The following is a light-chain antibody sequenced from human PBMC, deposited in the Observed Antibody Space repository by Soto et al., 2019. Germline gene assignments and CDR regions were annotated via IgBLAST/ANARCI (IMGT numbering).Light chain of an antibody. Sequence: INQSPSPVSASVGDRVTITCRASQDISNWLAWYQQRPGKAPKLLISAASSLQSGVPSRFSGSGSETDFTLTISSLQPEDFATYYCQQSDSTPWTFGQGTKVDIK. CDR1: QDISNW. CDR3: QQSDSTPWT. J-gene: IGKJ1*01. CDR2: AAS. V-gene: IGKV1-12*01.